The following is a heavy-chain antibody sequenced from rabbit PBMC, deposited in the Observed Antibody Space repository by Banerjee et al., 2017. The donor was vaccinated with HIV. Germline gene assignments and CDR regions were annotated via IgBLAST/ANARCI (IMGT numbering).Heavy chain of an antibody. CDR2: IYAGSSGYT. D-gene: IGHD4-1*01. CDR3: TRGLYVDSSGWGVDL. J-gene: IGHJ3*01. V-gene: IGHV1S45*01. CDR1: GFSFSSSYW. Sequence: QEQLEESGGDLVKPEGSLTLTCTASGFSFSSSYWICWVRQAPGKGLEWIACIYAGSSGYTYYASWAKGRFTISKTSSTTVTLQVTSLTAADTATYFCTRGLYVDSSGWGVDLWGQGTLVTVS.